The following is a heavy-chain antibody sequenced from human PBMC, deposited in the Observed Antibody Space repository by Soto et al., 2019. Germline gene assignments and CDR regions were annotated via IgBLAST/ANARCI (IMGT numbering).Heavy chain of an antibody. J-gene: IGHJ6*02. V-gene: IGHV3-74*01. D-gene: IGHD1-20*01. CDR2: INSDGSST. Sequence: EVQLVESGGGLVRPGGSLRLSCAASGFTFSSYWMHWVRQAPGKGLVWVSRINSDGSSTSYADSVEDRVTISRGNAKKTLYLQLNRLRAEDTAVYYWARDLNWNDHEYYYYGMDVWGQGTMVAVCS. CDR1: GFTFSSYW. CDR3: ARDLNWNDHEYYYYGMDV.